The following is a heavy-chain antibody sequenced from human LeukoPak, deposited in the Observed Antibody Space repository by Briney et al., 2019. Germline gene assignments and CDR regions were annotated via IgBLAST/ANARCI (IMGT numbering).Heavy chain of an antibody. CDR3: ARDVRDFSSSDGGWFDP. J-gene: IGHJ5*02. CDR1: GGSISSYY. D-gene: IGHD6-6*01. CDR2: IYTSGST. Sequence: PSETLSRTCTVSGGSISSYYWSWIRQPAGKGLEWIGRIYTSGSTNYNPSLKSRVTMSVDTSKNQFSLKLSSVTAADTAVYHCARDVRDFSSSDGGWFDPWGQGTLVTVSS. V-gene: IGHV4-4*07.